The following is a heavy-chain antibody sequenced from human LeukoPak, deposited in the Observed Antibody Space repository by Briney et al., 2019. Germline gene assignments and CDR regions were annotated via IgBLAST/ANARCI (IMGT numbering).Heavy chain of an antibody. CDR1: GGSISSYY. Sequence: SDILSLTCTVSGGSISSYYWSWIRQPPGKGLEWIGYIYTSGRTKYNPSLKSPVTLSVATSTNQFSLNMRSATAAPTPMYFSARRYDSSGYYSPWGQGTLVTVSS. CDR2: IYTSGRT. J-gene: IGHJ5*02. CDR3: ARRYDSSGYYSP. V-gene: IGHV4-4*09. D-gene: IGHD3-22*01.